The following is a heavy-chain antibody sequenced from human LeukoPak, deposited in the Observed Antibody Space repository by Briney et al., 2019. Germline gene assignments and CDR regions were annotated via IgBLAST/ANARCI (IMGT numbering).Heavy chain of an antibody. V-gene: IGHV3-74*01. CDR2: INSDGRST. CDR1: GFTFSSYW. D-gene: IGHD6-13*01. CDR3: ARGGSTWYLPFDY. J-gene: IGHJ4*02. Sequence: GRSLRLSCAASGFTFSSYWMHWVRQAPGKGLVWVSRINSDGRSTDYADSVKGRFSISRDNAKNILYLHMSSLRAEDTAVYYCARGGSTWYLPFDYWGQGTLVTVSS.